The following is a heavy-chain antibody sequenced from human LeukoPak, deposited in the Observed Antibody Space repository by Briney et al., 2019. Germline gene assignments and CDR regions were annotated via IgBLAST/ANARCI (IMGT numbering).Heavy chain of an antibody. Sequence: GGSLRLSCAASGFTFKNYAMGWVRQAPGKGLEWVSSIDGSGDNRYYADSVKGRFTISRDNSGNTLYLQLRGLGAEDTATYCCAKVQMSTGWTFDFWGQGSLVTVSS. J-gene: IGHJ4*02. D-gene: IGHD2-2*01. CDR3: AKVQMSTGWTFDF. CDR2: IDGSGDNR. CDR1: GFTFKNYA. V-gene: IGHV3-23*01.